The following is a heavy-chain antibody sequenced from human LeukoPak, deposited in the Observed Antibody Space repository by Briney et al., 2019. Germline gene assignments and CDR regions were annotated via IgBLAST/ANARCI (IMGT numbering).Heavy chain of an antibody. CDR3: ARVNIGRGAAILFDY. CDR2: IYYSGST. Sequence: SETLSLTCTVSGGSISSSSYYWGWIRQPPGKGLEWIGSIYYSGSTYYNPSLKSRVTISVDTSKNQISLKLSSVTAADTAVYYCARVNIGRGAAILFDYWGQGTLVTVSS. CDR1: GGSISSSSYY. V-gene: IGHV4-39*01. D-gene: IGHD3-3*02. J-gene: IGHJ4*02.